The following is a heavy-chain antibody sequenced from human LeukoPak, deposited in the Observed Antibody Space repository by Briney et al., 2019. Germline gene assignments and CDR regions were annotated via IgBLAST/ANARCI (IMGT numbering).Heavy chain of an antibody. V-gene: IGHV1-2*02. Sequence: GASVKVSCKASGYTFTGCFIHYVRQAPGQGLEWMGWIDPNSDNIRYSETFKDRVTMTRDTCTNTAYMELSWLRSDDTAVYYCARSAYNYGYVYFDHWGQGTLVIVSS. CDR3: ARSAYNYGYVYFDH. CDR2: IDPNSDNI. CDR1: GYTFTGCF. J-gene: IGHJ4*02. D-gene: IGHD5-18*01.